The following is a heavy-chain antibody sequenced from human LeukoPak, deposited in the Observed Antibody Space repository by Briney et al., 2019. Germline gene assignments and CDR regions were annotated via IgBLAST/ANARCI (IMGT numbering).Heavy chain of an antibody. CDR1: GFTFSSYG. V-gene: IGHV3-23*01. CDR3: AKRSGSGNYYFDN. J-gene: IGHJ4*02. D-gene: IGHD3-10*01. Sequence: GGSLRLSCAASGFTFSSYGMSWVRQAPGKGLEWVSSVSDSGYSTHHVDSVKGRFTISRDNSKNTVYLEMNSLRGEDTAVYYCAKRSGSGNYYFDNWGQGTLVTVSS. CDR2: VSDSGYST.